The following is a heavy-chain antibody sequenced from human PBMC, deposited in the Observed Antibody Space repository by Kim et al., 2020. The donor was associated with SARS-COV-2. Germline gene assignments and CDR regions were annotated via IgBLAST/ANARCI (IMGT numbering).Heavy chain of an antibody. CDR2: ISSSGSTI. J-gene: IGHJ3*02. D-gene: IGHD3-22*01. Sequence: GGSLRLSCAASGFTFSSYEMNWVRQAPGKGLEWVSYISSSGSTIYYADSVKGRFTISRDNAKNSLYLQMNSLRAEDTAVYYCARDRGTMIGHAFDIWGQGTMVTVSS. CDR1: GFTFSSYE. V-gene: IGHV3-48*03. CDR3: ARDRGTMIGHAFDI.